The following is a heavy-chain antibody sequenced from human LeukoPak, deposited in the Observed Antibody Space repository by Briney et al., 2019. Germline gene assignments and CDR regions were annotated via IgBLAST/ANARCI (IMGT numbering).Heavy chain of an antibody. CDR2: INHSGST. CDR3: ARFWSGYYRYYGMDV. D-gene: IGHD3-3*01. J-gene: IGHJ6*02. V-gene: IGHV4-34*01. CDR1: GGSFSGYY. Sequence: SETLSLTCAVYGGSFSGYYWSWIRQPPGKGLEWIGEINHSGSTNYNPSLKSRVTISVDTSKNQFSLKLSSVTAADTAVYYRARFWSGYYRYYGMDVWGQGTTVTVSS.